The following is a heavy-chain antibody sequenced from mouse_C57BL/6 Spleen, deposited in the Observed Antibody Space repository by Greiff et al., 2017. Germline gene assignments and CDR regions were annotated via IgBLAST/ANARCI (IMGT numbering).Heavy chain of an antibody. CDR1: GYTFTSYW. CDR2: IDPNASGT. CDR3: AIECYYYGSATDY. Sequence: VQLQQPGAELVKPGASVKLSCKASGYTFTSYWMHWVKQRPGRGLEWIGRIDPNASGTNYNQKFKGKATLTVDKPSSTAYMQLSSRTSEDAAVYYCAIECYYYGSATDYWGQGTSLTVSS. V-gene: IGHV1-72*01. D-gene: IGHD1-1*01. J-gene: IGHJ4*01.